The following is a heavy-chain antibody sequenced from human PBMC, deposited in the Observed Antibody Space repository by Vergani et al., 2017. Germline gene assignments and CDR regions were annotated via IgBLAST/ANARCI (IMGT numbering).Heavy chain of an antibody. Sequence: QVQLQESGPRLVKPSETLSLTCSVSGVSIISSSYYWVWVRQPPGKGLEWGGNIYYNGGTDYNPSLKGRVTISVDTSKNQFSLKLNSVTAADTAAYYCARHVSHTAGDYWGQGTLVTVSS. V-gene: IGHV4-39*01. CDR1: GVSIISSSYY. CDR3: ARHVSHTAGDY. D-gene: IGHD5-18*01. CDR2: IYYNGGT. J-gene: IGHJ4*02.